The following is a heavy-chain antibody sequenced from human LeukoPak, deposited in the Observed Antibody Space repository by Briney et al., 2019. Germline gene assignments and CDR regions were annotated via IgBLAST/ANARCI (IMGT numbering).Heavy chain of an antibody. J-gene: IGHJ3*02. Sequence: PGGSLRLSCAASGFTFDDYAMHWVRQAPGKGLEWVSGISWNSGSIGYADSVKGRFTISRDNAKNSLYLQMNSLRAEDTALYYCAKDTSGYYKRSAFDIWGQGTMATVSS. CDR1: GFTFDDYA. V-gene: IGHV3-9*01. CDR2: ISWNSGSI. D-gene: IGHD3-22*01. CDR3: AKDTSGYYKRSAFDI.